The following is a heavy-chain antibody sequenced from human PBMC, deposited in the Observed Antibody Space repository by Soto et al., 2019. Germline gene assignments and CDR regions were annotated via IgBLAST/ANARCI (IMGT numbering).Heavy chain of an antibody. Sequence: QVQLQESGPGLVKPSETLSLTCTVSGGSISTYYWSWIRQPPGKGLEWIGYIYDSGSTNYNPSLNSRVTISVDMSKNQFSLNLSSVTAADTAVYYCARDSIKPQYRMDVWGQGTTVTVSS. CDR2: IYDSGST. J-gene: IGHJ6*02. V-gene: IGHV4-59*01. CDR1: GGSISTYY. CDR3: ARDSIKPQYRMDV.